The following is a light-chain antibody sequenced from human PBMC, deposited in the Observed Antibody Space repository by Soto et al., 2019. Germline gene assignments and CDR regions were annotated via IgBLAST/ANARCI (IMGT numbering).Light chain of an antibody. V-gene: IGKV3-11*01. Sequence: EIVLTQYPATLSLSPGERATLSCRASQSVSSYLAWYQQKPGQAPRLLIYDASNRATGIPARFSGSGSGTDFTLTISSLEPEDFAVYYCQQRSNWPPITFAQGTRLE. CDR3: QQRSNWPPIT. CDR1: QSVSSY. CDR2: DAS. J-gene: IGKJ5*01.